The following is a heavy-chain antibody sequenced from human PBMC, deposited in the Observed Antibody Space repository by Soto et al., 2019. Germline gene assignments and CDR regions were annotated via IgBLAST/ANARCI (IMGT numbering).Heavy chain of an antibody. CDR3: GAPLSGDQSPLDY. Sequence: GGSLRLSCAASGFTFSTFSMHWVRQVPRKGLVWVSSISTDWSFTNYADSVKGRFTISRDNAKNTLYLQMNSLRADDTAVYYCGAPLSGDQSPLDYWGQGAQFSVPS. V-gene: IGHV3-74*01. CDR1: GFTFSTFS. CDR2: ISTDWSFT. J-gene: IGHJ4*02. D-gene: IGHD7-27*01.